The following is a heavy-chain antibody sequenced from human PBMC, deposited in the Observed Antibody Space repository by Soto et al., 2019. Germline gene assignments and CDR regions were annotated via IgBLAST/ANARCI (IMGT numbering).Heavy chain of an antibody. Sequence: EVQLLESGGGLVQPGGSLRLSCAASGFTFSSYAMSWVRQAPGKGLEWVSAISGSGGSTYYADSVKGRFTISRDNSKNTLYLQMNSLRAEDTAVYYCAKDQATYYDFWSGYQPFDYWGQGTLVTVSS. CDR3: AKDQATYYDFWSGYQPFDY. CDR2: ISGSGGST. D-gene: IGHD3-3*01. CDR1: GFTFSSYA. J-gene: IGHJ4*02. V-gene: IGHV3-23*01.